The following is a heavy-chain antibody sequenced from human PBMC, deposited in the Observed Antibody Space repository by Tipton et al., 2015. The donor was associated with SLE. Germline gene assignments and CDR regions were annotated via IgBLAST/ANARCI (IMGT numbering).Heavy chain of an antibody. D-gene: IGHD2-21*02. CDR1: GGSISTNY. V-gene: IGHV4-59*08. J-gene: IGHJ6*02. CDR3: ARGMVTWRGAIIGVDV. CDR2: ISDGGGT. Sequence: TLSLTCSVSGGSISTNYWIWFRQPPGKGLEWIGYISDGGGTNYNPSLKSRVTISIDPAKNQFSLKLTSVTAADTAVYYCARGMVTWRGAIIGVDVWGQGTTVNVSS.